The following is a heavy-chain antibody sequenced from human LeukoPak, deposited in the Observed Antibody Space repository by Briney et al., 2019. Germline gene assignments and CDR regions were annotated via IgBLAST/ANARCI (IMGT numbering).Heavy chain of an antibody. D-gene: IGHD3-9*01. J-gene: IGHJ3*02. Sequence: GESLKISCKGSGYSFTNYWIGWVRQMPGKGLEWMGIIYPGDSDTRYSPSFRGQVTISADKSISTAYLQWSSLKASDTAMYYCARPPPYYDILTGYYRDDAFDIWGQGTMVTVSS. CDR1: GYSFTNYW. CDR3: ARPPPYYDILTGYYRDDAFDI. CDR2: IYPGDSDT. V-gene: IGHV5-51*01.